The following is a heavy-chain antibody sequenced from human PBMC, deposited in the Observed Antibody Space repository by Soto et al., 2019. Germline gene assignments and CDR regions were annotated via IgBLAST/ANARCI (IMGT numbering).Heavy chain of an antibody. CDR1: GYTFTGYY. Sequence: ASVKVSCKASGYTFTGYYMHWVRQAPGQGLEWMGWINPNSGGTNYAQKFQGRVTMTRDTSISTAYMELSRLRSDDTAVYYCARAHNLNDYGGDRAIQHWGQGTLGTVSS. CDR3: ARAHNLNDYGGDRAIQH. CDR2: INPNSGGT. V-gene: IGHV1-2*02. D-gene: IGHD4-17*01. J-gene: IGHJ1*01.